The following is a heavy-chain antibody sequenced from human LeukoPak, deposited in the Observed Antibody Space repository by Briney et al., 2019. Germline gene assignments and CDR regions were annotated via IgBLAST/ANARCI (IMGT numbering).Heavy chain of an antibody. CDR1: GFTFSSYA. V-gene: IGHV3-23*01. D-gene: IGHD3-16*01. CDR3: AKDSRARGYYFDY. J-gene: IGHJ4*02. Sequence: GGSLRLSCAASGFTFSSYAMSWVRQAPGKGLEWVSAISGSGGSTYYADSVKGRFTISRDNSKNTLYLQMSSLRAEDTAVYYCAKDSRARGYYFDYWGQGTLVTVSS. CDR2: ISGSGGST.